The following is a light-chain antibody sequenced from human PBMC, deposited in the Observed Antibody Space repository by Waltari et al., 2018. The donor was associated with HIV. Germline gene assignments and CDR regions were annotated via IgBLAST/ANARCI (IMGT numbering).Light chain of an antibody. Sequence: DIQMTQSPSSLSASVGDRVTITCRASQNISSYLNWYQQKPGKAPKLLIYAASSLQSGVPSRFSGSGSGTDFTLTISSLQPEDFATYYCQQIASYPRTFGQGTKVEIK. V-gene: IGKV1-39*01. CDR3: QQIASYPRT. J-gene: IGKJ1*01. CDR1: QNISSY. CDR2: AAS.